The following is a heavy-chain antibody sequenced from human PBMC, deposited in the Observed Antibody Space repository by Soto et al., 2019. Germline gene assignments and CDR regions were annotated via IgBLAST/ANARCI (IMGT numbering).Heavy chain of an antibody. CDR3: AKDYSGYDSRYAFDI. Sequence: GGSLRLSCAASGFTFSSYAMSWVRQAPGKGLEWVSASSGSGGSTYYADSVKVRFTISRDNSKNTLYLQMNSLRAEDTAVYDCAKDYSGYDSRYAFDIWGQGTMVTVSS. CDR2: SSGSGGST. V-gene: IGHV3-23*01. D-gene: IGHD5-12*01. J-gene: IGHJ3*02. CDR1: GFTFSSYA.